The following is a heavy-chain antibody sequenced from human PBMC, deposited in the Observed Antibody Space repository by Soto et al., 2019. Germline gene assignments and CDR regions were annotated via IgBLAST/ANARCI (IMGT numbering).Heavy chain of an antibody. V-gene: IGHV3-43*01. D-gene: IGHD6-6*01. CDR1: GFTFDDYT. CDR3: AKDSSSSPHYYYGMDV. CDR2: ISWDGGST. Sequence: GGSLRLSCAASGFTFDDYTMHWVRQAPGKGLEWVSLISWDGGSTYYADSVKGRFTISRDNSKNSLYLQMNSLRTEDTALYYCAKDSSSSPHYYYGMDVWGQGTTVTVSS. J-gene: IGHJ6*02.